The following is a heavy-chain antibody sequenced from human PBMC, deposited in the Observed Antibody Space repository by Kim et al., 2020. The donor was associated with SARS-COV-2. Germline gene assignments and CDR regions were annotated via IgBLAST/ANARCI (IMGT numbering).Heavy chain of an antibody. D-gene: IGHD1-26*01. CDR3: SREGTVGATDFDY. CDR1: GFTFTSYH. V-gene: IGHV1-18*01. CDR2: INTYTGNT. Sequence: ASVKVSCKTSGFTFTSYHISWVRQAPGQGLEWIGWINTYTGNTNYAQKLHDRVTMTTDASTSTVYMELRSLTSDDTAMYYCSREGTVGATDFDYWGQGSLVIVSS. J-gene: IGHJ4*02.